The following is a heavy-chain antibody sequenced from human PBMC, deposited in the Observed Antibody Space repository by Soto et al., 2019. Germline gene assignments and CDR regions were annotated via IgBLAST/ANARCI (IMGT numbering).Heavy chain of an antibody. D-gene: IGHD6-13*01. J-gene: IGHJ3*02. CDR2: IYYSGST. CDR3: ARANSSSWYGALDAFDI. V-gene: IGHV4-31*03. CDR1: GGSPSRGGYH. Sequence: SEKLSLPCTVSGGSPSRGGYHLSWIRQHPRKGLEWIGYIYYSGSTYYNPSLKSRVTISVDTSKNQFSLKLSSVTAADTAVYYCARANSSSWYGALDAFDIWGQGTMVTVSS.